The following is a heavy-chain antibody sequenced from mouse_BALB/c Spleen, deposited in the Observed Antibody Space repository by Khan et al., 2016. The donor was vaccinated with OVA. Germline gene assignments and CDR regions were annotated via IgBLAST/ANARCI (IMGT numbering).Heavy chain of an antibody. CDR1: GYSITSGYA. CDR3: ARGNYWGCKFDY. D-gene: IGHD1-1*01. J-gene: IGHJ2*01. CDR2: ISYSGVT. Sequence: VQLKESGPGLVKPSQSLSLTCTVTGYSITSGYAWNWIRQFPGNQLEWMGYISYSGVTSYTPSLKSQTSITRDTSTNPFFLQLNSVTTEDTATYYCARGNYWGCKFDYWGQGTTLTVSS. V-gene: IGHV3-2*02.